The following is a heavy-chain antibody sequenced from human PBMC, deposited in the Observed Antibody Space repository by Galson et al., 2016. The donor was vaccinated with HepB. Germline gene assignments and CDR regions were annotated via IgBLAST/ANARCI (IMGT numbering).Heavy chain of an antibody. D-gene: IGHD6-19*01. CDR1: GESFSDYY. Sequence: SETLSLTCAVSGESFSDYYWSWIRQPPGEGLEWIGEISHSGSTNYNSSLKSRVTISIDTSKKQFSLNLTSVTATDTAVYYCARAAYRSGCFAIWGPGTLVIASS. V-gene: IGHV4-34*01. J-gene: IGHJ3*02. CDR2: ISHSGST. CDR3: ARAAYRSGCFAI.